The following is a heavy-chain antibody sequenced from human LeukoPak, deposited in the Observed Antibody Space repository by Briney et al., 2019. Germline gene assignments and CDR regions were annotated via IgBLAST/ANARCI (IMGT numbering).Heavy chain of an antibody. J-gene: IGHJ5*02. Sequence: GGSLRLSCAASGFTFSDSYMRWIRQAPGKGLEWVSYISSSGSMIYHAGSVKGRFTISRDNSKNTLYLQMNSLRAEDTAVYYCARDRYYDFWSGYPRTKNWFDPWGQGTLVTVSS. CDR3: ARDRYYDFWSGYPRTKNWFDP. V-gene: IGHV3-11*04. CDR1: GFTFSDSY. CDR2: ISSSGSMI. D-gene: IGHD3-3*01.